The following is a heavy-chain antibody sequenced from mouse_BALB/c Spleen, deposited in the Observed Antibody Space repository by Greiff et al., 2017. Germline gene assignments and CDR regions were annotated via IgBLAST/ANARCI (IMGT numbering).Heavy chain of an antibody. CDR3: ARKPYYGSSYHAMDY. V-gene: IGHV1-7*01. CDR2: INPSTGYT. D-gene: IGHD1-1*01. Sequence: QVQLKESGAELAKPGASVKMSCKASGYTFTSYWMHWVKQRPGQGLEWIGYINPSTGYTEYNQKFKDKATLTADKSSSTAYMQLSSLTSEDSAVYYCARKPYYGSSYHAMDYWGQGTSVTVSS. CDR1: GYTFTSYW. J-gene: IGHJ4*01.